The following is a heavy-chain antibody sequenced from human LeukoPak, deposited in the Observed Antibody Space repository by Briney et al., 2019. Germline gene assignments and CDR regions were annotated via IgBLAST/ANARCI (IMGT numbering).Heavy chain of an antibody. CDR1: GFTVSSNY. CDR2: IYSGGST. Sequence: PGGSLRLSCAASGFTVSSNYMSWVRQAPGKGLEWVSVIYSGGSTYYADSVKGRFTISRDNSKNTLYLQMNSLRAEDTAVYYCARGRSGGSSYYFDYWGQGTLVTVSS. D-gene: IGHD2-15*01. V-gene: IGHV3-53*01. J-gene: IGHJ4*02. CDR3: ARGRSGGSSYYFDY.